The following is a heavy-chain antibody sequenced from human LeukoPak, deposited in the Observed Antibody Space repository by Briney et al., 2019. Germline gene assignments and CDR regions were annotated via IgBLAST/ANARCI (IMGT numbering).Heavy chain of an antibody. V-gene: IGHV3-7*01. CDR1: GFTFSNYW. CDR2: IKKDGSEK. D-gene: IGHD7-27*01. CDR3: ARAPWGGKASYMDV. J-gene: IGHJ6*03. Sequence: PGGSLRLSCAASGFTFSNYWMTWVRQAPGKGLEWVANIKKDGSEKNYVDSVKGRFTISRDNAKNTLYLQMNSLRAEDTAVYYCARAPWGGKASYMDVWGKGTTVTVSS.